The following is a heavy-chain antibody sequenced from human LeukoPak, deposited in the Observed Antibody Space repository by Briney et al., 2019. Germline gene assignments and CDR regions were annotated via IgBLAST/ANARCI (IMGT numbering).Heavy chain of an antibody. CDR1: GGSISSSSSY. J-gene: IGHJ5*02. CDR2: IDYTGRT. V-gene: IGHV4-39*01. CDR3: ARGRRAVIVVVITSAWFDP. Sequence: PSETLSLTCTVSGGSISSSSSYWGWIRQPPGKELEWLGSIDYTGRTFYNPSLKSRVTMSVDTSKSQFSLKLSSMTAADTAVYYCARGRRAVIVVVITSAWFDPWGQGTLVTVSS. D-gene: IGHD3-22*01.